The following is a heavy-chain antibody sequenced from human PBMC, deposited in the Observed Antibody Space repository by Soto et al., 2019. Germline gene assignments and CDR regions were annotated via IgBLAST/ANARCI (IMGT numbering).Heavy chain of an antibody. V-gene: IGHV3-30*18. J-gene: IGHJ3*02. CDR2: ISDDGNSK. CDR3: AKDQTHAFDI. Sequence: QVQLVESGGGVVQPGRSLGLSCAASGFTFSTYGMYWVRQAPGKGLEWVAVISDDGNSKYYADSVKGRFTISRDNSKNTVYLQMNSLRLEDTAVYYCAKDQTHAFDIWGQGTMVTVSS. CDR1: GFTFSTYG.